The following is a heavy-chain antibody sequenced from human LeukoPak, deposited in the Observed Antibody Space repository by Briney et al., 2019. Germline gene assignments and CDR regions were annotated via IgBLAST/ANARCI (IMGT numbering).Heavy chain of an antibody. CDR2: IIPIFGTA. CDR1: GGTFSSYA. V-gene: IGHV1-69*06. J-gene: IGHJ5*02. Sequence: SVKVSCKASGGTFSSYAISWVRQAPGQGLEWMGGIIPIFGTANYARKLQGRVTITADKSTSTAYMELSRLRSDDTAVYYCARGYCSGGSCYYNWFDPWGQGTLVTVSS. D-gene: IGHD2-15*01. CDR3: ARGYCSGGSCYYNWFDP.